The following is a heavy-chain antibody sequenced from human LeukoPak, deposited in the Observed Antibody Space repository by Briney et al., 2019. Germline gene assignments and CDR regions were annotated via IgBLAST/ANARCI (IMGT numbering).Heavy chain of an antibody. CDR3: ARVVVGATYFDY. J-gene: IGHJ4*02. CDR2: IYYSGST. D-gene: IGHD1-26*01. CDR1: GGSISSGGYY. Sequence: SETLSLTCTVSGGSISSGGYYWSWIRHHPGKGLEWLGYIYYSGSTYYNPSLKSRVTLSVDTSKNQFSLKLSSVTAADTAVYYCARVVVGATYFDYWGQGTLVTVSS. V-gene: IGHV4-31*03.